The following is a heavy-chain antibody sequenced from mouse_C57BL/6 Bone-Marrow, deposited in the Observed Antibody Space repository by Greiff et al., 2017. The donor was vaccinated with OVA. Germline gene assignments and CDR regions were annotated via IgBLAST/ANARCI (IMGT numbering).Heavy chain of an antibody. J-gene: IGHJ4*01. Sequence: QVQLQQSGPGLVQPSQSLSITCTVSGFSLTSYGVHWVRQSPGKGLEWLGVIWSGGSTDSNAAFISRLSISKDNSKCQVFFKMNSLQADDTAIYYCARNELPYAMDYWGQGTSVTVSS. V-gene: IGHV2-2*01. CDR2: IWSGGST. CDR3: ARNELPYAMDY. CDR1: GFSLTSYG.